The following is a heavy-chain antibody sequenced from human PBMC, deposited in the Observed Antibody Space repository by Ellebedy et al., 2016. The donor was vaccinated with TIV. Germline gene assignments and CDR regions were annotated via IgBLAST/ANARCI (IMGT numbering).Heavy chain of an antibody. CDR2: ISWNSRSI. CDR1: GFTINAYA. Sequence: PGGSLRLSCATSGFTINAYAMHWVRQAPGKSLEWVSGISWNSRSIGYADSVKGRFTISRDNAKNSLYLQMNSLRGEDTALYYCAKGSEGYNHYGMDVWGQGTTVTVSS. V-gene: IGHV3-9*01. J-gene: IGHJ6*02. CDR3: AKGSEGYNHYGMDV. D-gene: IGHD3-10*01.